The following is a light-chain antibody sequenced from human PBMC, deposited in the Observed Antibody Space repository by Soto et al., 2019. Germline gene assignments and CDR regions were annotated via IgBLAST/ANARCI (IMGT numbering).Light chain of an antibody. J-gene: IGKJ2*01. CDR2: DAS. CDR3: QHYNSYSMYT. Sequence: DIQMTQSPSTLSASLGDRVTITCRASQSLSRWLAWYQQKPGKAPKVLIYDASNLESGVPSRFSGSGSGTEFALTISSLQPDDFATYYCQHYNSYSMYTCGQGTKLEI. V-gene: IGKV1-5*01. CDR1: QSLSRW.